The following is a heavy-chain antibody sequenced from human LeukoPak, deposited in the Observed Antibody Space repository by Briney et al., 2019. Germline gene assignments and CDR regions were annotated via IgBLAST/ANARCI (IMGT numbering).Heavy chain of an antibody. CDR3: ARRYCNATTCSYFDS. D-gene: IGHD2/OR15-2a*01. Sequence: GESLKISCKGSGYKFASYWIGWVRQLPGKGLEWMGVILPSDSDTTYSPAFQGQVTMSADKSTSHAYLQWSSLKVSDSAIYYCARRYCNATTCSYFDSWGQGTLVTVSS. CDR1: GYKFASYW. CDR2: ILPSDSDT. J-gene: IGHJ4*02. V-gene: IGHV5-51*01.